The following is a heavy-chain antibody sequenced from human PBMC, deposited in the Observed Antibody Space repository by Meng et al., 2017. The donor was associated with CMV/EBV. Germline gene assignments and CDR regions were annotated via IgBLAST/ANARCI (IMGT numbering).Heavy chain of an antibody. CDR1: SSNSAA. D-gene: IGHD3-22*01. Sequence: SSNSAAWNWIRQSPSRGLEWLGRTYYRSKWYNDYAVSAKSRITINPDTSKNQFSLQLNSVTPEDTAVYYCARGIYDSSGYYYYYFDYWGQGTLVTVSS. CDR2: TYYRSKWYN. V-gene: IGHV6-1*01. CDR3: ARGIYDSSGYYYYYFDY. J-gene: IGHJ4*02.